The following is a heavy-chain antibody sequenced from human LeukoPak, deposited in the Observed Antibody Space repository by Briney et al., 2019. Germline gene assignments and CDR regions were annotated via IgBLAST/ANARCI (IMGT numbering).Heavy chain of an antibody. Sequence: GESLKISCKGLGYSFSSYSIGWVRQMPGKGLEWMGIIYPDVSDTRYSPSFQGQVTISADKSFSTAYLQWSSLKASDTAMYYRAREYYDFWSGYPRQTYYFDYWGQGTLVTVSS. D-gene: IGHD3-3*01. CDR3: AREYYDFWSGYPRQTYYFDY. J-gene: IGHJ4*02. CDR2: IYPDVSDT. V-gene: IGHV5-51*01. CDR1: GYSFSSYS.